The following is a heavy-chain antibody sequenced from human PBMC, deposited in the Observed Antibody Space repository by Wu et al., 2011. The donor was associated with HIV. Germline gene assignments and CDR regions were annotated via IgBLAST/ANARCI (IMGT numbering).Heavy chain of an antibody. CDR2: MNPNSGNT. CDR1: GYTFTSYD. CDR3: AMGPQPTSSWYLNAFDY. Sequence: QVQLVQSGAEVKKPGASVKVSCKASGYTFTSYDINWVRQATGQGLEWMGWMNPNSGNTGYAHKFKGRVTITRDISISTAYMELSSLRSEDTAVYYCAMGPQPTSSWYLNAFDYVGQGTLVTVSS. J-gene: IGHJ4*02. V-gene: IGHV1-8*01. D-gene: IGHD6-13*01.